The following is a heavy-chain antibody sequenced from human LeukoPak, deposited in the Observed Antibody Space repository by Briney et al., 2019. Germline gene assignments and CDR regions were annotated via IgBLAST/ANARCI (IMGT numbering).Heavy chain of an antibody. J-gene: IGHJ3*02. CDR2: ISGSGGSR. V-gene: IGHV3-23*01. CDR1: GFTFGSYA. D-gene: IGHD6-19*01. Sequence: GGSLRLSCAASGFTFGSYAMSWVRQAPGKGLEWVSAISGSGGSRYYADSVKGRFTISRDNSKNTLYLQMNSLRAEDTAVYYYASSGPYSSGWYAFDIWGQGTMVTVSS. CDR3: ASSGPYSSGWYAFDI.